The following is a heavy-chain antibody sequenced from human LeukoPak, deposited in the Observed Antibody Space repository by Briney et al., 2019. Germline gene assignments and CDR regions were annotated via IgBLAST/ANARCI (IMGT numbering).Heavy chain of an antibody. CDR1: GGTFSSYT. Sequence: ASMKVSCKASGGTFSSYTISWVRQAPGQGLEWMGRIIPILGIANYAQKFQGRVTITADKSTSTAYMELSSLRSEDTAVYYCARGRHCSSTSCYNYYYYGMDVWGQGTTVTVSS. D-gene: IGHD2-2*02. CDR2: IIPILGIA. CDR3: ARGRHCSSTSCYNYYYYGMDV. V-gene: IGHV1-69*02. J-gene: IGHJ6*02.